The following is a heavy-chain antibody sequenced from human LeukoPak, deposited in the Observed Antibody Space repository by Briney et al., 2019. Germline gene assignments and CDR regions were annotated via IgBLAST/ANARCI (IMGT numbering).Heavy chain of an antibody. J-gene: IGHJ3*02. V-gene: IGHV4-4*07. D-gene: IGHD3-9*01. CDR3: ARGRLRYFDWLLSRDAFDI. Sequence: SETLSLTCTVSGGSISSYYWSWIRQPAGKGLEWIGRIYTSGSTNYNPSLKSRVTMSVDTSKNQFSLKLSSVTAADTAVYYCARGRLRYFDWLLSRDAFDIWGQGTMVTVSS. CDR1: GGSISSYY. CDR2: IYTSGST.